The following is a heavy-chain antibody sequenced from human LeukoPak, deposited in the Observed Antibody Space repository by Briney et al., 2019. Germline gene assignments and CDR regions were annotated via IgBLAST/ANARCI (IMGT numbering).Heavy chain of an antibody. J-gene: IGHJ4*02. CDR1: GFTFSSYG. CDR2: ISGSGGST. CDR3: AKVPVSGSYLYYFDY. Sequence: PGGSLRLSCAASGFTFSSYGMHWVRQAPGKGLEWVSAISGSGGSTYYADSVKGRFTISRDNSKNTLYLQMNSLRAEDTAVYYCAKVPVSGSYLYYFDYWGQGTLVTVSS. V-gene: IGHV3-23*01. D-gene: IGHD1-26*01.